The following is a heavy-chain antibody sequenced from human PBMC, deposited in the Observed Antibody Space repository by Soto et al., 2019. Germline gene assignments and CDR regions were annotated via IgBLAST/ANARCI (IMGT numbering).Heavy chain of an antibody. V-gene: IGHV4-59*01. CDR2: IYYSGST. Sequence: SETLSLTCTVSGSSISSYYWSWIRQPPGKGLEWIGYIYYSGSTNYNPSLKSRVTISVDTSKNQFSLKLSSVTAADTAVYYCARDAQYSSSWYDNYYYYGMDVWGQGTTVTVSS. CDR1: GSSISSYY. J-gene: IGHJ6*02. CDR3: ARDAQYSSSWYDNYYYYGMDV. D-gene: IGHD6-13*01.